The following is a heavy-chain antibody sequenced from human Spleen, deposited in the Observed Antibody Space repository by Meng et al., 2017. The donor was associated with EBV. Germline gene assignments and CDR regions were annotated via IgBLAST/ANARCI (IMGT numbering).Heavy chain of an antibody. CDR2: IYSSGDT. J-gene: IGHJ4*02. Sequence: LQLRESGPARVKPWETLSLTCTVSDDSISRIDYYWGWIRQPPGKGLEWIGTIYSSGDTSYNPSLKSRVTISVDTSKNQLSLKLRSVTAADTAVYYCARDTFAWDAWWGQGTLVTVSS. V-gene: IGHV4-39*07. CDR1: DDSISRIDYY. D-gene: IGHD2/OR15-2a*01. CDR3: ARDTFAWDAW.